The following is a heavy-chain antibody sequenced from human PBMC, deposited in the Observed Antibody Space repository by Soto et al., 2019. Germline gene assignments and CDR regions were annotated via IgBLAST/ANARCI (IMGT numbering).Heavy chain of an antibody. CDR2: IYYSGST. Sequence: SETLSLTXTVSGGSISSSSYYWGWIRQPPGKGLEWIGSIYYSGSTYYNPSLKSRVTISVDTSKNQFSLKLSSVTAADTAVYYCARLGGSYGPLDYWGQGTLVTVSS. J-gene: IGHJ4*02. D-gene: IGHD1-26*01. CDR1: GGSISSSSYY. CDR3: ARLGGSYGPLDY. V-gene: IGHV4-39*01.